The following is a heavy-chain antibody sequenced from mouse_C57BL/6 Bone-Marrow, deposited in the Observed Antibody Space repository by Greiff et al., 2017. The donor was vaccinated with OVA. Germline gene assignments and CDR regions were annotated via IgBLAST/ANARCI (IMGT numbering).Heavy chain of an antibody. V-gene: IGHV1-15*01. D-gene: IGHD2-1*01. Sequence: QVQLQQSGAELVRPGASVTLSCKASGYTFTDYEMHWVKQTPVHGLEWIGAIDPETGGTAYNQKFKGKAILTADKSSSTAYMELRSLTSEDSAVYYCTRWGNYGFAYWGQGTLVTVSA. CDR2: IDPETGGT. CDR1: GYTFTDYE. CDR3: TRWGNYGFAY. J-gene: IGHJ3*01.